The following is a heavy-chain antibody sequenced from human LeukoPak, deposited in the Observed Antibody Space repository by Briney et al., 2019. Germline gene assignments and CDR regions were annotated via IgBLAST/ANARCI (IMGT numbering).Heavy chain of an antibody. J-gene: IGHJ4*02. Sequence: PGGSLRLSFAASGFTFSDYYMSWIRQAPGKGLEWVSYISSSGSTIYYADSVKGRFTISRDNAKNSLYLQMNSLRVEDTAVYYCAKEGYCTNGVCYKCDYWGQGTLVTVSS. CDR1: GFTFSDYY. CDR2: ISSSGSTI. D-gene: IGHD2-8*01. V-gene: IGHV3-11*01. CDR3: AKEGYCTNGVCYKCDY.